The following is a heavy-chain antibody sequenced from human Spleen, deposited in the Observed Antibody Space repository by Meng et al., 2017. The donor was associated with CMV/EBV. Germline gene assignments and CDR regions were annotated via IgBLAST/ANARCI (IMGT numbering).Heavy chain of an antibody. V-gene: IGHV1-46*01. CDR1: GGTFSSYT. D-gene: IGHD1-7*01. CDR3: ARDRSGTMKGYWFDP. CDR2: INPSGGST. Sequence: ASVKVSCKASGGTFSSYTISWVRQAPGQGLEWMGIINPSGGSTSYAQKFQGRVTMTRDTSTSTVYMELSSLRSEDTAVYYCARDRSGTMKGYWFDPWGQGSLVTVSS. J-gene: IGHJ5*02.